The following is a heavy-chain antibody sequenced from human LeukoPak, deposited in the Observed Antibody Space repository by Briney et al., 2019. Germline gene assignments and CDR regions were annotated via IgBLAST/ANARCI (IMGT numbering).Heavy chain of an antibody. D-gene: IGHD3-22*01. J-gene: IGHJ3*02. Sequence: ASVKVSCKASGYTFTGYYMHWVRQAPGQGLEWMGWINPNSGGTNYAQKFQGRVTMTRGTSISTAYMELSRLRSDDTAVYYCARDGSSGYDAFDIWGQGTMVTVSS. V-gene: IGHV1-2*02. CDR3: ARDGSSGYDAFDI. CDR2: INPNSGGT. CDR1: GYTFTGYY.